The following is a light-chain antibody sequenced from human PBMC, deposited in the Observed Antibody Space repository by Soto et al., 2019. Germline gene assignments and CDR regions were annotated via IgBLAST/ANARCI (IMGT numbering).Light chain of an antibody. V-gene: IGLV1-40*01. CDR2: GNT. Sequence: QSVLTQPPSVSGAPGQRVTLSCTGSSSDIGAGFDVHWYQHLPGTAPKLLIYGNTNRPSGVPGRFSGSKSGTSASLVITGLQAEDEADYYCQSYENSRTGFYVFGTGTKLTV. CDR1: SSDIGAGFD. J-gene: IGLJ1*01. CDR3: QSYENSRTGFYV.